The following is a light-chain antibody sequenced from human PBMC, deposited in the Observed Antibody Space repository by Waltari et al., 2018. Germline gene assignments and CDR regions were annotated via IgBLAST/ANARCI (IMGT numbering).Light chain of an antibody. J-gene: IGKJ4*01. Sequence: DIQMTESPSTLSASVGDSFTINCRASQSISNWLAWYQQKPGKAPKLLIYKASTLESGVPSRFSGSGSGTEFTLTISSLQPDDFATYYCQQYNSYSLLTFGGGTKVEIK. CDR1: QSISNW. V-gene: IGKV1-5*03. CDR2: KAS. CDR3: QQYNSYSLLT.